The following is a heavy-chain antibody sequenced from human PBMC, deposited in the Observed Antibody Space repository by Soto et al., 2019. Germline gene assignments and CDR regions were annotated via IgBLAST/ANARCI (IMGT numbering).Heavy chain of an antibody. J-gene: IGHJ4*02. D-gene: IGHD5-12*01. CDR1: GCNFVQSE. Sequence: CGSLRLSCPAAGCNFVQSEMTLVRHAPGNGLEWLAYISSSTHSIFYADSVRGLCTISRDNAKNSVFLQMDRLPAEDTAIYYCSASAPLMATRSPSLGNWGQGTPVTAS. CDR3: SASAPLMATRSPSLGN. V-gene: IGHV3-48*03. CDR2: ISSSTHSI.